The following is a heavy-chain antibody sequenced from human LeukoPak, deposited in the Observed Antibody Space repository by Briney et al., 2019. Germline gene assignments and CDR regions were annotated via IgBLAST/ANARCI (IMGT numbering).Heavy chain of an antibody. CDR3: SRGRAVGATVPNY. CDR2: MNPNSGDT. CDR1: RYTFTTYD. V-gene: IGHV1-8*01. D-gene: IGHD1-26*01. Sequence: ASVKVSCKASRYTFTTYDINWVRQATGQGLEWMGWMNPNSGDTGYAQKFQGRVTMTRDTSISTAYMDLTSLSSEDTAVYYCSRGRAVGATVPNYWGQGTLVTVSS. J-gene: IGHJ4*02.